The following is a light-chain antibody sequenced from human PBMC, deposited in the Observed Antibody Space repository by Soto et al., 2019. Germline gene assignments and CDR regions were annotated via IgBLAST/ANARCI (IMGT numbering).Light chain of an antibody. V-gene: IGKV1-9*01. CDR3: QQLYTYPHT. J-gene: IGKJ2*01. CDR1: QGVTNS. CDR2: SIS. Sequence: IQVTQSPSFLSASVGDRVTITCRTSQGVTNSFAWYQQKSGKAPLLLIYSISSLKSGVPSRFSGSGSGTEFTLTISSLQPEDFATYYCQQLYTYPHTFGLGTQLEI.